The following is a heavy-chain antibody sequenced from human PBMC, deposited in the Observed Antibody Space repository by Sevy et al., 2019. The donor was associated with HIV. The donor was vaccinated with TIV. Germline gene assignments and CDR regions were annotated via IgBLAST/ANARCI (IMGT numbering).Heavy chain of an antibody. CDR1: GFTFSSYA. CDR3: AGGRYDSSGSFDAFDI. Sequence: GGSLRLSCAASGFTFSSYAMNWVRQAPGKGLERVSSIFGDGDITYYADSVKGRFTISRDKSKNTLYLQMHSLRAEDTAVYYCAGGRYDSSGSFDAFDIWCQGTMVTVSS. J-gene: IGHJ3*02. CDR2: IFGDGDIT. D-gene: IGHD3-22*01. V-gene: IGHV3-23*01.